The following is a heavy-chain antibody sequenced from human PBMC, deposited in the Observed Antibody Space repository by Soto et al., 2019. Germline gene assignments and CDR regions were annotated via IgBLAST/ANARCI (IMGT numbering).Heavy chain of an antibody. CDR1: GDSIRDSF. CDR3: ARGREHHLDHHLGHLFDS. V-gene: IGHV4-59*01. J-gene: IGHJ4*02. D-gene: IGHD2-21*01. CDR2: VHHTGNT. Sequence: SETLSLTCTVSGDSIRDSFWSWVRQPPGKGLEWIGLVHHTGNTNYNPSLETRVTMLIDASANHFSLTLTSVTPADAAIYYCARGREHHLDHHLGHLFDSWGQGTLVTVYS.